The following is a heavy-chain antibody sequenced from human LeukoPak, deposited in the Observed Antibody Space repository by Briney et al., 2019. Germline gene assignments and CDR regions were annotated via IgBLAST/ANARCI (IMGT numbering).Heavy chain of an antibody. J-gene: IGHJ4*02. Sequence: SETLSLTCTVSGGSISIYYWSWVRQPPGKGLEWIGYIYNSGSTIYNPSLKSRATISVDTSKNQFSLRLSSVTAVDTAVYYCVRDRELNYWGQGTLVTISS. CDR3: VRDRELNY. CDR2: IYNSGST. CDR1: GGSISIYY. D-gene: IGHD1-26*01. V-gene: IGHV4-59*01.